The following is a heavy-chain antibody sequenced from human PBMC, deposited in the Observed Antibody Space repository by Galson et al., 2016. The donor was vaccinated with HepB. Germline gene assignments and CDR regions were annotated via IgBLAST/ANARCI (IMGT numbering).Heavy chain of an antibody. D-gene: IGHD2/OR15-2a*01. J-gene: IGHJ5*02. CDR3: ATTRYLPTEYHINNYFDG. CDR2: IYYSGSA. V-gene: IGHV4-31*03. CDR1: GGSIRSDDYY. Sequence: TLSLTCSVSGGSIRSDDYYWTWIRQHPGKGLEWIGYIYYSGSAYYNPALESRLTMSVDTSKSQFSLRLSSVTAADTAFYYCATTRYLPTEYHINNYFDGWGPGILVTVSS.